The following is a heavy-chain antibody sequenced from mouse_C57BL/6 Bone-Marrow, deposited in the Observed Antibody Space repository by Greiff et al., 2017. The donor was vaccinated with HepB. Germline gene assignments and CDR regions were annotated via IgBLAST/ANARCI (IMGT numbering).Heavy chain of an antibody. Sequence: EVNVVESGGGLVKPGGSLKLSCPASGFTFSSYAMSWVRQTPEKRLEWVATISDGGSSTYYPDNVKGRFTISRDNAKNNLYRQMSHLKSEDTAMYYCARDRTTPVATEWYFDFWGTGTTVTVSS. CDR2: ISDGGSST. CDR1: GFTFSSYA. CDR3: ARDRTTPVATEWYFDF. J-gene: IGHJ1*03. V-gene: IGHV5-4*01. D-gene: IGHD1-1*01.